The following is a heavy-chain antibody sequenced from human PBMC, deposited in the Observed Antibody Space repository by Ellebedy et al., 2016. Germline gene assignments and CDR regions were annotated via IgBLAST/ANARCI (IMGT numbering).Heavy chain of an antibody. CDR2: ISGSGGST. CDR3: ASCIAAAPLEVWYFDL. Sequence: GGSLRLSCAASGFTFSSYAMSWVRQAPGKGLEWVSGISGSGGSTYYADSVKGRFPISRDNAKNSLYLQMNSLRAEDTAVYYCASCIAAAPLEVWYFDLWGRGTLVTVSS. CDR1: GFTFSSYA. V-gene: IGHV3-23*01. J-gene: IGHJ2*01. D-gene: IGHD6-13*01.